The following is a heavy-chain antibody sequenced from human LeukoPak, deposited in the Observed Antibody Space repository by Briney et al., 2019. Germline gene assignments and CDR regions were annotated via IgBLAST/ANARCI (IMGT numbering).Heavy chain of an antibody. CDR3: AKGDTTIYDY. CDR2: IRYDGSNK. V-gene: IGHV3-30*02. D-gene: IGHD1-26*01. CDR1: GFTFSSYD. J-gene: IGHJ4*02. Sequence: GGSLRLSCAASGFTFSSYDIHWVRQAPGKGLEWVAFIRYDGSNKYYADSVKGRFTISRNNSKNTLYLQMNSLRTEDTAVYYCAKGDTTIYDYWGQGTLVTVSS.